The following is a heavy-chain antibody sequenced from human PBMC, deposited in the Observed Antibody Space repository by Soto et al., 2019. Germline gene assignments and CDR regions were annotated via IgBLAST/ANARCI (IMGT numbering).Heavy chain of an antibody. CDR2: IIPIFGTA. CDR1: GGTFSSYA. J-gene: IGHJ4*02. CDR3: ARDFPGFLGGSYSDY. D-gene: IGHD1-26*01. Sequence: QVQLVQSGAEVKKPGSSVKVSCKASGGTFSSYAISWVRQAPGQGLEWMGGIIPIFGTANYAQKFQGRVTITEDESTSPAYMELSSLRSEDTAVYYCARDFPGFLGGSYSDYWGQGTLVTVSS. V-gene: IGHV1-69*01.